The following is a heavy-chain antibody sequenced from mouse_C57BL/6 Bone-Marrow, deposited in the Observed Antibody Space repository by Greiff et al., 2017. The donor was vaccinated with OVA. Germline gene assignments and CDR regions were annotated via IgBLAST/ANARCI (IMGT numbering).Heavy chain of an antibody. D-gene: IGHD1-1*02. CDR1: GYTFTSYW. CDR2: IDPSDSET. CDR3: AVGWAWFAY. V-gene: IGHV1-52*01. J-gene: IGHJ3*01. Sequence: QVHVKQPGAELVRPGSSVKLSCKASGYTFTSYWMHWVKQRPIQGLEWIGNIDPSDSETHYNQKFKDKATLTVDKSSSTAYMQLSSLTAEDSAVYYCAVGWAWFAYWGQGTLVTVSA.